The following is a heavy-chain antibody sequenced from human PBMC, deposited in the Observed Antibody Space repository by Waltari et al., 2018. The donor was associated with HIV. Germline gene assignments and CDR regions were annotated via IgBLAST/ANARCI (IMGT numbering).Heavy chain of an antibody. CDR3: ARGGLERMAD. Sequence: QVPLVQSGAEVKKTGASVKVSCKASGYSFLNYGISWVRQAPGQGLEWMGWISTYNGNTNYAQKLQGRDAMTTDTSTSTAYMELRSLRSDDTAIYYCARGGLERMADWGQGTLVAVSS. J-gene: IGHJ4*02. CDR1: GYSFLNYG. D-gene: IGHD1-1*01. CDR2: ISTYNGNT. V-gene: IGHV1-18*01.